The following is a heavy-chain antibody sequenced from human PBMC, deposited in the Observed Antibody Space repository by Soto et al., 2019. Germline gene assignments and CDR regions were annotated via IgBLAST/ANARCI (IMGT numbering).Heavy chain of an antibody. J-gene: IGHJ4*02. CDR3: ARHPNSGWLGY. V-gene: IGHV4-39*01. CDR2: VYYSGNT. D-gene: IGHD5-12*01. Sequence: QLQLQESGPGLVKPSETLSLTCTVSGGSISSSSYYWAWIRQSPGKGLEWIGSVYYSGNTYYGPSLKSRVTLSVDTCKNRFSQKLSSVTAADTAVYYCARHPNSGWLGYWGQGILVTLSS. CDR1: GGSISSSSYY.